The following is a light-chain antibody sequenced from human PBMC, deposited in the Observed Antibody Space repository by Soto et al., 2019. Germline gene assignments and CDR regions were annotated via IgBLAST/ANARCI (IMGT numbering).Light chain of an antibody. V-gene: IGKV1-5*01. CDR2: DGT. J-gene: IGKJ2*01. CDR3: QQYSGNSFT. CDR1: QSVCIW. Sequence: DIQLTQSPSTLSASVGDRVTITCRASQSVCIWLAWYQQKPGRAPKLLIFDGTDLESGVPSRFSGDGSGTEFTLTISSLQPDDFATYYCQQYSGNSFTFGQGTKLEI.